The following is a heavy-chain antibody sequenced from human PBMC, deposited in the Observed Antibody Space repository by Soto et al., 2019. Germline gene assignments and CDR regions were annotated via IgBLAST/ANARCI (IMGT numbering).Heavy chain of an antibody. CDR3: AREGLRQLTSYYYYGMDV. CDR2: ISYDGSNK. CDR1: GFTFSSYA. J-gene: IGHJ6*02. Sequence: QVQLVESGGGVVQPGRSLRLSCAASGFTFSSYAMHWVRQAPGKGLEWVAVISYDGSNKYYADSVKGRFTISRDNSKNTLYLQMNSLRAEDTAVYYCAREGLRQLTSYYYYGMDVWGQGTTVTVSS. D-gene: IGHD6-13*01. V-gene: IGHV3-30-3*01.